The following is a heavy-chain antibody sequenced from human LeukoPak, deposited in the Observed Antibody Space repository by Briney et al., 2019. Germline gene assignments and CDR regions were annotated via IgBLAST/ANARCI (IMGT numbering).Heavy chain of an antibody. CDR1: GGSFSGYY. CDR2: INHSGST. Sequence: SETLSLTCAVYGGSFSGYYWSWIRQPPGKGLEWIGEINHSGSTNYNPSLKSRVTISVDTYKNQFSLKLSSVTAADTAVYYCARGFLRSGYFDYWGQGTLVTVSS. V-gene: IGHV4-34*01. D-gene: IGHD3-3*01. CDR3: ARGFLRSGYFDY. J-gene: IGHJ4*02.